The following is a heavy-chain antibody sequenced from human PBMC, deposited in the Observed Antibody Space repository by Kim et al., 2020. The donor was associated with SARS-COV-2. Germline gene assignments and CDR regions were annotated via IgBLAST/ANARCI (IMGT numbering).Heavy chain of an antibody. J-gene: IGHJ4*02. D-gene: IGHD6-19*01. CDR1: GGSISSSSYY. V-gene: IGHV4-39*07. CDR2: IYYSGST. Sequence: SETQSLTCTVSGGSISSSSYYWGWIRQPPGKGLEWIGSIYYSGSTYYNPSLKSRVTISVDTSKNQFSLKLSSVTAADTAVYYCARDPLYSSGWPFDYWGQGTLVTVSS. CDR3: ARDPLYSSGWPFDY.